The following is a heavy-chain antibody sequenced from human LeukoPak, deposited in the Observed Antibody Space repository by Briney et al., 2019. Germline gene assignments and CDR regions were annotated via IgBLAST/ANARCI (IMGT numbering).Heavy chain of an antibody. Sequence: PGGSLRLSCVASGLVFRNHWMSWVRQAPGKGLEWVANIHPDGGSAKNYVASVKGRFTISRDNAKNSLYLQMSNLRAEDTAVYYCASTFPYCSEDNRALGGQGTLVTVSS. J-gene: IGHJ1*01. CDR2: IHPDGGSAK. D-gene: IGHD2-15*01. CDR1: GLVFRNHW. V-gene: IGHV3-7*01. CDR3: ASTFPYCSEDNRAL.